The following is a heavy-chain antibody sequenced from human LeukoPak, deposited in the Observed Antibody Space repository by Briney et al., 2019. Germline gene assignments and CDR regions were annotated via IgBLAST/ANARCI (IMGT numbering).Heavy chain of an antibody. CDR2: ISGSGGST. D-gene: IGHD2-2*01. CDR1: GFTFSSYA. V-gene: IGHV3-23*01. Sequence: GSLRLSCAASGFTFSSYAMSWVRQAPGKGLEWVSAISGSGGSTYYADSVKGRFTISRDNSKNTLYLQMNSLRAEDTAVYYCAKDPPVVVPAANHNWFDPWGQGTLVTVSS. J-gene: IGHJ5*02. CDR3: AKDPPVVVPAANHNWFDP.